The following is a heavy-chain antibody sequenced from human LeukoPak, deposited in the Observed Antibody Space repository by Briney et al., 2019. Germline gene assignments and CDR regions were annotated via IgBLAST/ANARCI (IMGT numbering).Heavy chain of an antibody. J-gene: IGHJ6*03. Sequence: SETLSLTCNVSGGSISGYHWSWIRQPPGKGLEWLGHIYYSGSSNYSPSLKSRVTMSADTSKNQFSLKLSSVTAADTAVYYCARVPRSYYYYYYMDVWGKGTTVTVSS. CDR2: IYYSGSS. CDR1: GGSISGYH. V-gene: IGHV4-59*01. CDR3: ARVPRSYYYYYYMDV.